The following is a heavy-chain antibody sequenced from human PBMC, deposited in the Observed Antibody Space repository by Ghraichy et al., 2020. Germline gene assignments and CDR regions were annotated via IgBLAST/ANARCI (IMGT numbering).Heavy chain of an antibody. J-gene: IGHJ4*02. CDR3: VRGTTVTGCLDF. Sequence: GGSLRLSCEVSGFTFSSYWMHWVRQTPGKGLVWVSRIKNDGTYTSYADSVKGRFTISRDNAKNTVYLQMNSLRTDDTAVYYCVRGTTVTGCLDFWGQGTLVTVSS. CDR1: GFTFSSYW. D-gene: IGHD4-17*01. CDR2: IKNDGTYT. V-gene: IGHV3-74*01.